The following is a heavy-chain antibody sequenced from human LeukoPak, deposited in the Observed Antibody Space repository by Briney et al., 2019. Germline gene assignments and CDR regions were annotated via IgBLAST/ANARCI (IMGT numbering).Heavy chain of an antibody. CDR1: GYTFTSYY. CDR2: ISPSGGST. V-gene: IGHV1-46*01. J-gene: IGHJ6*02. Sequence: ASVKVSCKASGYTFTSYYMHWVRQAPGQGLEWMGIISPSGGSTSYAQKFQGRVTMTRDTSTSTVYMELSSLRSEDTAVYYCAREMIGIAVAGDYYYYGMDVWGQGTTVTVSS. CDR3: AREMIGIAVAGDYYYYGMDV. D-gene: IGHD6-19*01.